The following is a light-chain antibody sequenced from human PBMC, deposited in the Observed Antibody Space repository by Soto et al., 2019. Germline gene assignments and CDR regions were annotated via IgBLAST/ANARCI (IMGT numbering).Light chain of an antibody. J-gene: IGKJ2*01. Sequence: AIRMTQSPSSLSASTGDRVTITCRASQGISSYLAWYQQKPGKAPKLLIYAASTLQSGVPSRFSGSGSGTDFTLTISCLQSEDFATYYCQQYYSYPLYTFGQGNKLEIK. CDR3: QQYYSYPLYT. CDR2: AAS. CDR1: QGISSY. V-gene: IGKV1-8*01.